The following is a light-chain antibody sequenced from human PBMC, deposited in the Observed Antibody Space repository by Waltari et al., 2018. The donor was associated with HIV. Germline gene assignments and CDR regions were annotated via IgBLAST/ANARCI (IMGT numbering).Light chain of an antibody. V-gene: IGLV6-57*04. Sequence: NFMLTQPHSVSESPGKTVTISCTRSSGSIASNYVQWYQQPPGSAPTTVIYEDNQRPPGVPDRFSGSIDSSSNSASLTISGLKTEDEADYYCQSYDSSNSWVFGGGTKLTVL. CDR3: QSYDSSNSWV. J-gene: IGLJ3*02. CDR1: SGSIASNY. CDR2: EDN.